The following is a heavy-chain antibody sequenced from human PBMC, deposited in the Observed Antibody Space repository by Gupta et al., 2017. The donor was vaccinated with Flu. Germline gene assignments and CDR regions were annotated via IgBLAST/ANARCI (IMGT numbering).Heavy chain of an antibody. CDR2: IHATGST. J-gene: IGHJ5*02. D-gene: IGHD4-17*01. CDR3: ARDALVTVTNNWFDP. Sequence: QLQLQGSGPGLVKPSQTLSLTCTVSGGPMSRGSYYWSWIRQSAGKGLEWIGRIHATGSTDYNASLKGRVTISADPSRNQFSLNLRSVTAADTAVYYCARDALVTVTNNWFDPWGQGTLVTVSS. V-gene: IGHV4-61*02. CDR1: GGPMSRGSYY.